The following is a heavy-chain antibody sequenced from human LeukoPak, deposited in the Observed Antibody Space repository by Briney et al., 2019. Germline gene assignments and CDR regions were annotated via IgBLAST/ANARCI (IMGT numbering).Heavy chain of an antibody. CDR1: GFTLTGYA. Sequence: PGGSLRPSCGASGFTLTGYAMSWLRQAPGKGLEFFSAFSGDAANTFYADSVKGRFTVSRDNSQNILYLQLSNLRAEDTAVYYCAKRDYYDSSGFSPLFQHWGPGTLVTVSS. CDR2: FSGDAANT. CDR3: AKRDYYDSSGFSPLFQH. J-gene: IGHJ1*01. V-gene: IGHV3-23*01. D-gene: IGHD3-22*01.